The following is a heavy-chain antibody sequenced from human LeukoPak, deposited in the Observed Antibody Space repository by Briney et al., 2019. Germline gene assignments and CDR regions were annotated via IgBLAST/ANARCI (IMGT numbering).Heavy chain of an antibody. J-gene: IGHJ4*02. CDR1: GFTFSSYG. V-gene: IGHV3-74*01. Sequence: PGGSLRLSCAASGFTFSSYGMHWVRQAPGMGLVWVSRLPPDELDIIYADSVKGRFTVSRDNAKHSLDLQMISLRAEDTALYYCVKDADFWSGLDCWGQGTLVTVSS. CDR3: VKDADFWSGLDC. CDR2: LPPDELDI. D-gene: IGHD3-3*01.